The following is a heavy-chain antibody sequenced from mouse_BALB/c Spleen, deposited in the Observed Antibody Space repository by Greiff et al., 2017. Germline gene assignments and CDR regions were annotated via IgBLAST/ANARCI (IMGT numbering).Heavy chain of an antibody. D-gene: IGHD2-1*01. CDR1: GFSLSTSGMG. CDR2: IYWDDDK. Sequence: QVQLKESGPGILQPSQTLSLTCSFSGFSLSTSGMGVSWIRQPSGKGLEWLAHIYWDDDKRYNPSLKSRLTISKDTSRNQVFLKITSVDTADTATYYCARSRGNYEDYWGQGTTLTVSS. CDR3: ARSRGNYEDY. J-gene: IGHJ2*01. V-gene: IGHV8-12*01.